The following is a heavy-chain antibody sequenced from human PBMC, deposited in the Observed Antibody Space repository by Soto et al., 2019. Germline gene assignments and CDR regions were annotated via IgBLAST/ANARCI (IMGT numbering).Heavy chain of an antibody. V-gene: IGHV1-18*01. J-gene: IGHJ5*02. D-gene: IGHD2-21*01. Sequence: ASVKVSCKASGYTFSRYGIMWVRQAPGQGLEWMGWISAYNGNTNSAEKLRGRLTMTTDASTTTAYMELRSLRSDDTAIHYCARDQGFRVVINSNWFDPWGQGTLVTV. CDR2: ISAYNGNT. CDR1: GYTFSRYG. CDR3: ARDQGFRVVINSNWFDP.